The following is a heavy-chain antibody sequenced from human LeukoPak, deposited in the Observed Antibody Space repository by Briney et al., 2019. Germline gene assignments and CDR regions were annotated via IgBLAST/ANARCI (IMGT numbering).Heavy chain of an antibody. CDR1: GYTFTSYW. CDR2: IYPGDSDT. D-gene: IGHD3-10*01. CDR3: ATYAGTSSKYFQY. Sequence: GESLKISCVGSGYTFTSYWIGWVRQMPGKGLEWMGIIYPGDSDTRYSPSFQGQVTISADKSINTAYLQWSSLKASDTAMFYCATYAGTSSKYFQYWGQGTLVTVSS. V-gene: IGHV5-51*01. J-gene: IGHJ1*01.